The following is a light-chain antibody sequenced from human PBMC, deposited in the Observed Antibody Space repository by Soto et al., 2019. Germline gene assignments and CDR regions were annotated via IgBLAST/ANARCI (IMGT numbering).Light chain of an antibody. CDR2: KAS. V-gene: IGKV1-5*03. CDR1: QSISSW. J-gene: IGKJ1*01. CDR3: QQYNSYSWT. Sequence: DIQMSQSPSTLSASLGDRVTITCRASQSISSWLAWYQQKPGKAPKLLIYKASSLESGVPSRCSGSGSGTEFTLTISSLQPDDFATYYCQQYNSYSWTFGQGTKVDI.